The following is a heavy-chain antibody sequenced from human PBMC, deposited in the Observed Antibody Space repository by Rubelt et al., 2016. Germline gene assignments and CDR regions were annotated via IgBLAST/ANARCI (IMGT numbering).Heavy chain of an antibody. CDR1: GYSISSGYY. Sequence: QVQLQQWGAGLLKPSETLSLTCTVSGYSISSGYYWGWIRQPPGKGLEWIGSIYPSGSTYYNPSLKSRVTISVDTSKNQFSLKLSAVTAADTAVYYCARSRIVLVPGFDYWGQGTLVTVSS. CDR2: IYPSGST. J-gene: IGHJ4*02. D-gene: IGHD2-2*01. V-gene: IGHV4-38-2*02. CDR3: ARSRIVLVPGFDY.